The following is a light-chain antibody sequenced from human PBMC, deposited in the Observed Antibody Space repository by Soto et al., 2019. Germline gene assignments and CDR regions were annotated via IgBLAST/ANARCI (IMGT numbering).Light chain of an antibody. V-gene: IGKV1-17*01. Sequence: DTQMTQSPSSLSASVGDRVTITCRASQGIRNDLGWYQQKPGKAPKHLISAASSLQSGVPSRFSGSGSGTEFTLTISSLQPDDFATYYCQHYNSYSEAFGQGTKVELK. J-gene: IGKJ1*01. CDR2: AAS. CDR3: QHYNSYSEA. CDR1: QGIRND.